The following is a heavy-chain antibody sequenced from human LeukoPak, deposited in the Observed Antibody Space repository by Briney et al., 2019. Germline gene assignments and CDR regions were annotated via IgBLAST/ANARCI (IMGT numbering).Heavy chain of an antibody. Sequence: ASVKVSCKAFGYTFTGYYMHWVRQAPGQGLEWMGWINPNSGGTNYAQKFQGWVTMTRDTSISTAYMELSRLRSDDTAVYYCARERYGNYYYGMDVWGKGTTVTVSS. CDR2: INPNSGGT. CDR3: ARERYGNYYYGMDV. J-gene: IGHJ6*04. CDR1: GYTFTGYY. D-gene: IGHD1-1*01. V-gene: IGHV1-2*04.